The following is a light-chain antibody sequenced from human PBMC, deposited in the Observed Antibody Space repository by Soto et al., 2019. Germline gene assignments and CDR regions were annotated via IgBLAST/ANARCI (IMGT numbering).Light chain of an antibody. Sequence: QSVLTQPPSVSAAPGQTVTVSCSGSSSNIGRNSVSWYQQVPGTAPRLLIYDDTKRHSGIPDRFSASKSGTSATLALTGLQTGDEADYHCGAWDSSLSAWVFGGRTQLTVL. CDR2: DDT. CDR1: SSNIGRNS. J-gene: IGLJ3*02. CDR3: GAWDSSLSAWV. V-gene: IGLV1-51*01.